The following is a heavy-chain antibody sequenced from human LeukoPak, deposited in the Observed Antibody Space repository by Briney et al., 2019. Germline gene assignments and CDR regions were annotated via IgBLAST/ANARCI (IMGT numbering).Heavy chain of an antibody. CDR3: AKAHYGMDV. CDR2: ISGPGTTT. CDR1: GFSFTNYA. Sequence: GGSLRLSCTTSGFSFTNYAMNWVRQAPGKGLEWLSYISGPGTTTKYADSVKGRFTISRDNAKNSLYLQMNSLRAEDTALYYCAKAHYGMDVWGQGTTVTVSS. J-gene: IGHJ6*02. V-gene: IGHV3-48*04.